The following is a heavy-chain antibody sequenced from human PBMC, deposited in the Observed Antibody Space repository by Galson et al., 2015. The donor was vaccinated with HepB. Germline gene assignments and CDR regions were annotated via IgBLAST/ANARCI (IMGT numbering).Heavy chain of an antibody. D-gene: IGHD1-26*01. CDR1: GFTFSDYY. J-gene: IGHJ4*02. CDR2: ISNSSSFT. V-gene: IGHV3-11*03. CDR3: ARLLVGLDY. Sequence: SLRLSCAASGFTFSDYYMSWLRQAPGKGLEWVSYISNSSSFTNYADSVKGRFSISRDNAKNSLYLQMNSLRAEDTAVYYCARLLVGLDYWGQGVLVTVSS.